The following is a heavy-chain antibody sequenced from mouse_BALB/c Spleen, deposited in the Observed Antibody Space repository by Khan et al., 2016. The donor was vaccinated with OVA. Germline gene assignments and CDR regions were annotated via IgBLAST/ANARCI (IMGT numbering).Heavy chain of an antibody. CDR1: GFSLITYG. Sequence: QVQLKQSGPGLVQPSQSLSITCTVSGFSLITYGVHWVRQSPGKGLEWLGVIWSDGSTDYNAAFISRLSLTKDTSKSQVFFKMTSLQGDDTAIYSWARNSYGYNLTNWGGGTLGTVSA. CDR3: ARNSYGYNLTN. J-gene: IGHJ3*01. V-gene: IGHV2-4-1*01. CDR2: IWSDGST. D-gene: IGHD2-2*01.